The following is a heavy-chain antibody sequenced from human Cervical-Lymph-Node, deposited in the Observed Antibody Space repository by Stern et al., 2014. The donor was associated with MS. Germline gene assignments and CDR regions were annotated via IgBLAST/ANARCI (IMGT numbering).Heavy chain of an antibody. V-gene: IGHV1-69*01. D-gene: IGHD1-1*01. CDR1: GGTFSSYG. Sequence: VQLVQSGAEVRKPGDSVKVSCKASGGTFSSYGISWVRKAPGQGLEWMGGHIPVVGTTYYAEQCRGRVTITADGSTSTAYMELSSLTSADTAVYYCARGPYNRDFFEYWGQGTLVTVSS. CDR3: ARGPYNRDFFEY. J-gene: IGHJ4*02. CDR2: HIPVVGTT.